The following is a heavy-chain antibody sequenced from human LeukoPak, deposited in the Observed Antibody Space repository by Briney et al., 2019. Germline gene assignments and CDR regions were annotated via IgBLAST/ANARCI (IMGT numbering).Heavy chain of an antibody. CDR3: ARDAKIHDYYYYYGMDV. J-gene: IGHJ6*02. CDR1: GGSISSYY. Sequence: SETLSLTCTVSGGSISSYYWSWIRQPAGKGLEWIGRTYTGGSINYNPSLKSRVTMSVDTSKNQFSLKLSSVTAADTAVYYCARDAKIHDYYYYYGMDVWGQGTTVTVSS. V-gene: IGHV4-4*07. CDR2: TYTGGSI.